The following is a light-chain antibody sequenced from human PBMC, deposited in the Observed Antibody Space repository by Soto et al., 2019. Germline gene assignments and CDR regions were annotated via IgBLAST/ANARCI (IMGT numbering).Light chain of an antibody. CDR3: QQRGDMIT. Sequence: EIVLTQSPGTLSLSPGERATLSCRASQSVSSNYLAWYQQKPGQAPRLLISGASNRAAGIPDRFSGSGSGTDFTLTISSLEPEDFAVYYCQQRGDMITFGQGTRLEIK. V-gene: IGKV3D-20*02. J-gene: IGKJ5*01. CDR1: QSVSSNY. CDR2: GAS.